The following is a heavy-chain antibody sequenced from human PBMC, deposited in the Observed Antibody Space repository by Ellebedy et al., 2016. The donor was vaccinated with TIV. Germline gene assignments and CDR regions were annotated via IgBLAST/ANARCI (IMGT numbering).Heavy chain of an antibody. J-gene: IGHJ4*02. D-gene: IGHD2-8*01. Sequence: SGPTLVKPTQTLTLTCTFSGFSLSTSGVGVGWIRQPPGKALEWLALIYWNDDKRYSPSLKSRLTITKDTSKNQVVLTMTNMDPVDTATYYCALCMIYDWPGYWGQGTLVTVSS. CDR1: GFSLSTSGVG. CDR3: ALCMIYDWPGY. V-gene: IGHV2-5*01. CDR2: IYWNDDK.